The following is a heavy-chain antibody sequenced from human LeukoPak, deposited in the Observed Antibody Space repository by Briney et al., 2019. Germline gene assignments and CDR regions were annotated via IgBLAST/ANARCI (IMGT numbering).Heavy chain of an antibody. D-gene: IGHD6-13*01. CDR2: MNPNSGNT. CDR1: GYTFTSYD. V-gene: IGHV1-8*01. J-gene: IGHJ6*02. CDR3: ARDREYSSSQAYYYYYGMDV. Sequence: ASVRVSCKASGYTFTSYDINWVRQAPGQGLEWMGWMNPNSGNTGYAQKFQGRVTMTRNTSISTAYMELSSLRSEDTAVYYCARDREYSSSQAYYYYYGMDVWGQGTTVTVSS.